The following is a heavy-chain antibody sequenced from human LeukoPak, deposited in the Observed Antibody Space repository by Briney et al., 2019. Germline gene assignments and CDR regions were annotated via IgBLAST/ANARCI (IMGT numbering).Heavy chain of an antibody. CDR2: ISGSGSDL. Sequence: PGGSLRLSCVACGFTFSDYYMSWIRQAPGRGLEWISYISGSGSDLYYADSVKGRFTISRDNAKNSVFLQMNSLRAEDTAVYYCARSVGYYYTMDVWGQGTTVTVS. D-gene: IGHD2-15*01. J-gene: IGHJ6*02. V-gene: IGHV3-11*01. CDR3: ARSVGYYYTMDV. CDR1: GFTFSDYY.